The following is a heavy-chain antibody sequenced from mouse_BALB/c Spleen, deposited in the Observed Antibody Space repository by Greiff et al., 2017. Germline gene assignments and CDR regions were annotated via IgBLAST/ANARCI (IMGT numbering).Heavy chain of an antibody. CDR3: ARAGYGNYDAMDY. Sequence: VQLQESGPGLVAPSQSLSITCTVSGFSLTSYGVHWVRQPPGKGLEWLGVIWAGGSTNYNSALMSRLSISKDNSKSQVFLKMNSLQTDDTAMYYCARAGYGNYDAMDYWGQGTSVTVSS. V-gene: IGHV2-9*02. J-gene: IGHJ4*01. CDR2: IWAGGST. CDR1: GFSLTSYG. D-gene: IGHD2-10*02.